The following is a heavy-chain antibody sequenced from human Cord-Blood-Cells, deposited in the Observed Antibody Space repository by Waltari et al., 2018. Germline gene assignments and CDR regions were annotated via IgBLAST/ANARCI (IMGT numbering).Heavy chain of an antibody. D-gene: IGHD3-3*01. CDR3: ARASVGDFWSGYSEYFQH. V-gene: IGHV1-2*02. CDR1: GYTFTGYY. J-gene: IGHJ1*01. Sequence: QVQLVQCGAEVKKPGASVTVSCKASGYTFTGYYMHLVRKAPGTGLEWMGWINPNSGGTNYAQKFQGRVTMTRDTSISTAYMELSRLRSDDTAVYYCARASVGDFWSGYSEYFQHWGQGTLVTVSS. CDR2: INPNSGGT.